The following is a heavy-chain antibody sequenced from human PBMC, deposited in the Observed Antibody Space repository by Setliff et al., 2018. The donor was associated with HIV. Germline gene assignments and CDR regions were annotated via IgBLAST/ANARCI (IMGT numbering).Heavy chain of an antibody. V-gene: IGHV4-39*01. Sequence: SETLSLTCTVSGGSITNTNYYWGWIRQPPGKGLEWIGAIYYSGNTYYNPSLKSRVTMSVDTSKNQFSLNLRSVTAADTAVYFCATLRWLRSKHSDYWGQGNLVTVSS. D-gene: IGHD5-12*01. CDR2: IYYSGNT. CDR1: GGSITNTNYY. J-gene: IGHJ4*01. CDR3: ATLRWLRSKHSDY.